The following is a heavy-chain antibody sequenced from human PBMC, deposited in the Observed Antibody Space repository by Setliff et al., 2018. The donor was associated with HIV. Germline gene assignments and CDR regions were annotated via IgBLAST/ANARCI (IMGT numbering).Heavy chain of an antibody. CDR2: IYHSGSA. D-gene: IGHD3-22*01. V-gene: IGHV4-34*01. Sequence: PSETLSLTCVVYAGSFSGYSWTWIRQPPGKGLEWIGEIYHSGSANRNPSLMGRVTMSVDTAKNQFSLELSSVTAADTAVYYCARGSGFYDKSTYYKTWGQGTLVTVSS. J-gene: IGHJ4*02. CDR3: ARGSGFYDKSTYYKT. CDR1: AGSFSGYS.